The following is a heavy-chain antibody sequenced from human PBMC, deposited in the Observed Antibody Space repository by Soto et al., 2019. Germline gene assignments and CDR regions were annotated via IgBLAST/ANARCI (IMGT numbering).Heavy chain of an antibody. D-gene: IGHD3-10*01. CDR2: INGSGGST. CDR1: GLTFSSYA. V-gene: IGHV3-23*01. J-gene: IGHJ5*02. Sequence: EVQLLESGGGLIQPGGSLRLSCAASGLTFSSYAMSWVRQAPGKGLEWESAINGSGGSTYYADSVKGRFTISRDNSKNTLYLQMNSLRAEDTAVYYCAKDQLSIRGVIHNGFDPWRQGTLVTVSS. CDR3: AKDQLSIRGVIHNGFDP.